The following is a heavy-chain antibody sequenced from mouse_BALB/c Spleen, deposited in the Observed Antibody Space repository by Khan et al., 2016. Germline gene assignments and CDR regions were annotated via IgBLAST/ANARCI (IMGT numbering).Heavy chain of an antibody. CDR3: ARGFVCRGFAY. J-gene: IGHJ3*01. V-gene: IGHV3-2*02. CDR1: GFSFTSYYA. CDR2: ISYSGST. Sequence: EVQLQESGRGLVKPSKSLSLTCTVTGFSFTSYYAWYLLRHFPGNQLEWMGYISYSGSTNYNPSLKGRVSITRDTSKNQVYLQLNSVTTEDTATYYCARGFVCRGFAYWGQGTLVTVSA.